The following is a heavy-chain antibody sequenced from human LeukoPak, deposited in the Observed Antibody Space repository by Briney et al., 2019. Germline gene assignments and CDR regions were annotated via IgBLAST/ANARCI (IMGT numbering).Heavy chain of an antibody. V-gene: IGHV1-69*05. CDR3: ARDGKYSSSANWFDT. D-gene: IGHD6-13*01. J-gene: IGHJ5*02. CDR2: IIPIFGTA. Sequence: SVKVSCMASGGTFSSYAISWVRQAPGQGLEWMGRIIPIFGTANYAQKLQGRVTITTDESTSTAYMELSSLRSEDTAVYYCARDGKYSSSANWFDTWGQGTLVTVSS. CDR1: GGTFSSYA.